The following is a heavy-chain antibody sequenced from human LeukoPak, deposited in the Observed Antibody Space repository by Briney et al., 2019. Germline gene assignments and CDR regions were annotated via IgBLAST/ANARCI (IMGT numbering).Heavy chain of an antibody. Sequence: GESLRLSCAASGFTVSSNYMSWVRQAPGKGLEWVSVIYSGGSTYYADSVKGRLTISRDNSKNTLYLQMNSLRAEDTAVYYCARDKVAWYDGSADYDAFDIWGQGTMVTVSS. CDR1: GFTVSSNY. V-gene: IGHV3-53*01. CDR3: ARDKVAWYDGSADYDAFDI. CDR2: IYSGGST. D-gene: IGHD3-22*01. J-gene: IGHJ3*02.